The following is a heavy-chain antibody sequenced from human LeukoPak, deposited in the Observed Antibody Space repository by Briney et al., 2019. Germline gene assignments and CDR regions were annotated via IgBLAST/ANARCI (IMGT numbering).Heavy chain of an antibody. D-gene: IGHD3-22*01. Sequence: GGSLRLSCAASGFTFSSYSMNWVRQAPGKGLEWVSSIRSSSSYIYYADSVKGRFTISRDNAKNSLYLQMNSLRAEDTAVYYCARDSSGYSFSGYWGQGTLVTVSS. CDR1: GFTFSSYS. J-gene: IGHJ4*02. V-gene: IGHV3-21*01. CDR2: IRSSSSYI. CDR3: ARDSSGYSFSGY.